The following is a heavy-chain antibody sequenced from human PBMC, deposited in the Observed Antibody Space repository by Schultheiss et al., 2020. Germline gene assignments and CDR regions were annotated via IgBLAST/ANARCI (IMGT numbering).Heavy chain of an antibody. V-gene: IGHV3-23*01. CDR1: GFTFSNFA. CDR2: INSDGTNI. D-gene: IGHD6-19*01. J-gene: IGHJ4*02. CDR3: AKDQRQWLAFFDY. Sequence: GGSLRLSCSASGFTFSNFAMSWVRQAPEKGPEWVSRINSDGTNIFYADSVKGRFTISRDNSKNTLYLQMNSLRAEDTAVYYCAKDQRQWLAFFDYWGQGTLVTVSS.